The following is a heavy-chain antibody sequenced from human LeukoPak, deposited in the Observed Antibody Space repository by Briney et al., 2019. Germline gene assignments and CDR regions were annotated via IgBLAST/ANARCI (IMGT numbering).Heavy chain of an antibody. J-gene: IGHJ4*02. D-gene: IGHD5-18*01. CDR2: IYYSGST. CDR3: ARGSQLLLPFDY. Sequence: SETLSLTCTVSGGSISSYYWSWIRQPPGKGLEWIGYIYYSGSTNYNPSLKSRVTISVDTSKNQFSLKLSSVTAADTAVYYCARGSQLLLPFDYWGQGTLVTVSS. CDR1: GGSISSYY. V-gene: IGHV4-59*01.